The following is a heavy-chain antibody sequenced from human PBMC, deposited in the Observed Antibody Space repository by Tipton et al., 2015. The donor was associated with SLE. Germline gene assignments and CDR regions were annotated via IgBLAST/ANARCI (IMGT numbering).Heavy chain of an antibody. J-gene: IGHJ4*02. CDR1: GGSISSSSYY. V-gene: IGHV4-39*07. D-gene: IGHD6-19*01. Sequence: TLSLTCTVSGGSISSSSYYWGWIRQPPGKGLEWIGSIYYSGSTYYNPSLKSRVTISVDTSKNQFSLKLSSVTAADTAVYYCASELLRDYFSAWGPDYWGQGTLVTVSA. CDR2: IYYSGST. CDR3: ASELLRDYFSAWGPDY.